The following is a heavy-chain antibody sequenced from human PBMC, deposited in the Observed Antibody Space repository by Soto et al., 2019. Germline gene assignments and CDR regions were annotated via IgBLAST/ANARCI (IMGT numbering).Heavy chain of an antibody. CDR1: GDTVSSNSAA. J-gene: IGHJ6*03. V-gene: IGHV6-1*01. CDR2: TYYRSKWYN. Sequence: SQTLSLTCAISGDTVSSNSAAWNWIRQSPSRGLEWLGRTYYRSKWYNDYAVSVKSRITINPDTSKNQFSLQLNSVTPEDTALDYCVREQSSGYQSMDVWGKGTTVTVSS. CDR3: VREQSSGYQSMDV. D-gene: IGHD5-12*01.